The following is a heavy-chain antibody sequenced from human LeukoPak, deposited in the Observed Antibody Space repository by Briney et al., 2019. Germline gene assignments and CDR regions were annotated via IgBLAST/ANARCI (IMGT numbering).Heavy chain of an antibody. J-gene: IGHJ4*02. CDR2: IYYSGST. Sequence: SETLSLTCTISGGSISYYYWSWIRQPPGKGLEWIGSIYYSGSTYYNPSLKSRVTISVDTSKNQFSLKLSSVTAADTAVYYCARHTDMVRGVIIPNWGQGTLVTVSS. D-gene: IGHD3-10*01. CDR1: GGSISYYY. V-gene: IGHV4-39*01. CDR3: ARHTDMVRGVIIPN.